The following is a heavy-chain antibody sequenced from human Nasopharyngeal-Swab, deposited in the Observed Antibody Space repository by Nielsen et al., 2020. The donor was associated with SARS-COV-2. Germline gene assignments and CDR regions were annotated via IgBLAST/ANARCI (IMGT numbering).Heavy chain of an antibody. D-gene: IGHD3-3*01. V-gene: IGHV1-46*01. Sequence: WVRQAPGQGLEWMGIINPSGGSTSYAQKFQGRVTMTRDTSTSTVYMELSSLRSEDTAVYYCARGERRLYDFWSGPPHYGMDVWGQGTTVTVSS. CDR2: INPSGGST. CDR3: ARGERRLYDFWSGPPHYGMDV. J-gene: IGHJ6*02.